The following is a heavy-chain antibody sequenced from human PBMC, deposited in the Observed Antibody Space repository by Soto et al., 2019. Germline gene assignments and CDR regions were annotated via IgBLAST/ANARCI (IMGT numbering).Heavy chain of an antibody. D-gene: IGHD2-8*01. CDR1: GGSISSGGYS. CDR3: ATVLYS. CDR2: IYHSGST. V-gene: IGHV4-30-2*01. J-gene: IGHJ5*01. Sequence: PSETLSLTCAVAGGSISSGGYSWIWIRQPPGKGLEWIGYIYHSGSTYYNPSLKSRVTISVDRSKNQFSLKLSSVTAADTAVYYGATVLYSLCLGILVNVS.